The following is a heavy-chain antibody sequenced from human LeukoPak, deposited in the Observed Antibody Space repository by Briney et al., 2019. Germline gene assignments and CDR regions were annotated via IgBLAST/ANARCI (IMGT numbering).Heavy chain of an antibody. V-gene: IGHV3-23*01. J-gene: IGHJ4*02. CDR1: EFTFSSYG. CDR3: AKVEVVVSYPVFDY. Sequence: GGSLRLSCAASEFTFSSYGMSWVRQAPGKGLEWVSAISGSGGSTYYADSVKGRFTISRDNSKNTLYLQMNSLRAEDTAVYYCAKVEVVVSYPVFDYWGQGTLVTVSS. CDR2: ISGSGGST. D-gene: IGHD3-22*01.